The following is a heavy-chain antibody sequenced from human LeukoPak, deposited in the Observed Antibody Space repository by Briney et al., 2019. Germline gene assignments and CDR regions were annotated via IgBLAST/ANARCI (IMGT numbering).Heavy chain of an antibody. CDR2: IRPDGDNK. CDR3: ARARRSGGITLIRGVRDRGWFDS. D-gene: IGHD3-10*01. Sequence: GGSLRLSCAASGFTFSSYGMHWVRQAPGKGLEWVAFIRPDGDNKYYADSVKGRFTISRDNSKNTLYLQMNSLRAEDTAVHYCARARRSGGITLIRGVRDRGWFDSWGQGTLVTVSS. CDR1: GFTFSSYG. J-gene: IGHJ5*01. V-gene: IGHV3-30*02.